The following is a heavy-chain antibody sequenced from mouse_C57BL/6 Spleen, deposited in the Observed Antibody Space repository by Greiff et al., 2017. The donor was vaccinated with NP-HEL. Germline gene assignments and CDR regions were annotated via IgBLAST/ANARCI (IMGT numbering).Heavy chain of an antibody. V-gene: IGHV5-6*01. Sequence: EVKLMESGGDLVKPGGSLKLSCAASGFTFSSYGMSWVRQTPDKRLEWVATISSGGSYTYYPDSVKGRFTISRDNAKNTLYLQMSSLKSEDTAMYYCAREGTLYAMDDWGQGTSVTVSS. D-gene: IGHD2-14*01. CDR3: AREGTLYAMDD. CDR2: ISSGGSYT. J-gene: IGHJ4*01. CDR1: GFTFSSYG.